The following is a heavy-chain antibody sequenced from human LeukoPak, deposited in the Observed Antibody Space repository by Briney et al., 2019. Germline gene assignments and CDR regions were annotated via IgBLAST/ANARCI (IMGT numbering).Heavy chain of an antibody. J-gene: IGHJ4*02. CDR3: ARETAPLGY. V-gene: IGHV3-53*01. CDR2: IYGGGST. CDR1: GFTVSSNY. D-gene: IGHD2-21*02. Sequence: GGSLRLSCAASGFTVSSNYMRWVTQAPGKGLEGVSDIYGGGSTYYADFVKGRFTISRDNSKNTLYLQMNSLRAEDTAVYYCARETAPLGYWGQGTLVTVSS.